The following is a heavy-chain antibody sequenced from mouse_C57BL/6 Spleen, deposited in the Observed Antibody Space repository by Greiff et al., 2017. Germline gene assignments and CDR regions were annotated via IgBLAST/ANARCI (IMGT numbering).Heavy chain of an antibody. V-gene: IGHV1-54*01. CDR2: INPGSGGT. Sequence: QVQLQQSGAELVRPGTSVKVSCKASGYSFTNYLIEWVKQRPGQGLAWIGVINPGSGGTNYNEKFKGKATLTADKSSSTAYMQLSSLTSEDSAVYFCARFGDPYYFDYWGQGTTLTVSS. J-gene: IGHJ2*01. CDR3: ARFGDPYYFDY. CDR1: GYSFTNYL.